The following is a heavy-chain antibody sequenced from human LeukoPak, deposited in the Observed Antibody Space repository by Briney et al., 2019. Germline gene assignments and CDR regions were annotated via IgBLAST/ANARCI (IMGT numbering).Heavy chain of an antibody. CDR3: ARDPTQWLRYGHFDY. D-gene: IGHD5-12*01. Sequence: GGSLRLSCAASGFTFSDYYMSWIRQAPGKGLEWVSSINNVASHIYYADSVKGRFTISRDNAKNSLYLQMNSLRAEDTAVYYCARDPTQWLRYGHFDYWGQGTLVTVSS. J-gene: IGHJ4*02. CDR1: GFTFSDYY. V-gene: IGHV3-11*04. CDR2: INNVASHI.